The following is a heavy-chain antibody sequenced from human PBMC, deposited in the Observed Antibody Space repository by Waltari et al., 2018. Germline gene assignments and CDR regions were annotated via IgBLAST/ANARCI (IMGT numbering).Heavy chain of an antibody. CDR3: ARLPISLGVGSVFDI. CDR2: IYYSGST. D-gene: IGHD2-15*01. J-gene: IGHJ3*02. CDR1: GGSISGSTYS. Sequence: QMQLQESGPGLVKPSEPLSLTCTVSGGSISGSTYSRGWIRQPPGKGLEWIGNIYYSGSTYYKPSLKSRLTISVDTSKNQFSLNLRSVTAADTAVYYCARLPISLGVGSVFDIWGQGTMVTVSS. V-gene: IGHV4-39*01.